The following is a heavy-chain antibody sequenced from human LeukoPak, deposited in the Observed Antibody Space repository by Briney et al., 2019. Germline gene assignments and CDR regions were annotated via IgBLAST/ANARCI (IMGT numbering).Heavy chain of an antibody. CDR3: AKDLYYYGSGSPLDY. J-gene: IGHJ4*02. Sequence: GGSLRLSCAASGFTFSDYYMSWIRQAPGKGLEWVSYISSSGSTIYYADSVKGRFTISRDNAKNSLYLQMNSLRAEDTAVYYCAKDLYYYGSGSPLDYWGQGTLVTVSS. CDR2: ISSSGSTI. V-gene: IGHV3-11*04. D-gene: IGHD3-10*01. CDR1: GFTFSDYY.